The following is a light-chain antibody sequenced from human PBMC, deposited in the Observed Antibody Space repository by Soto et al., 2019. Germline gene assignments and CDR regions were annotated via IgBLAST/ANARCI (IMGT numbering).Light chain of an antibody. Sequence: EIVMTQSPATLSVSPGERATLSCRASQSVSSNLAWYHQKPGQAPRLLIYRASTRATDIPARFSGSGSGTEFTLTISSLQSEDFAGYYFPQYNHWPQTFGQGTHLEIQ. CDR3: PQYNHWPQT. J-gene: IGKJ2*01. CDR1: QSVSSN. V-gene: IGKV3-15*01. CDR2: RAS.